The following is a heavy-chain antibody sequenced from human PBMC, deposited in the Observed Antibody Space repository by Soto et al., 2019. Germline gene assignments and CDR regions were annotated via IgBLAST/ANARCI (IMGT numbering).Heavy chain of an antibody. CDR2: IRPDGTET. CDR3: AGRGGHDCND. Sequence: EVQLVQSGGGLVQPGGSLRLSCVGSGFTFTDFYMNWVRQAPGKGLEWVANIRPDGTETNHVESVRGRFTTSRDNAKTSLFLQMDSLRDDDPALYYCAGRGGHDCNDWGQGILVTVSS. D-gene: IGHD2-21*02. CDR1: GFTFTDFY. V-gene: IGHV3-7*03. J-gene: IGHJ4*02.